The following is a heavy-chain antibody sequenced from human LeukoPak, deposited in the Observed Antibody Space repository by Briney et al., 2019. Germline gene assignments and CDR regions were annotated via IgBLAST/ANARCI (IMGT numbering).Heavy chain of an antibody. CDR2: INSDGSST. CDR1: GFTFRSYW. CDR3: ARLGYNDFWSGSWKFYYYMDV. D-gene: IGHD3-3*01. J-gene: IGHJ6*03. Sequence: GGSLRLSCAASGFTFRSYWMHWVRQAPGKGLVWLSRINSDGSSTSYADSVKGRFTLSRDNAKSSLYLQMNSLRAEDTAIYYCARLGYNDFWSGSWKFYYYMDVWGKGTTVTVSS. V-gene: IGHV3-74*01.